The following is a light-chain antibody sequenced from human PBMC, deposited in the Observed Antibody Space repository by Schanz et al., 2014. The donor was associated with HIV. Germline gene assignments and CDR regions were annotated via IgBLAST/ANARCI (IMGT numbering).Light chain of an antibody. V-gene: IGKV1-39*01. CDR3: QQCNSNPLT. CDR1: QSISTY. CDR2: AAS. J-gene: IGKJ4*01. Sequence: DMQMTQSPSSLSASVGDRVTITCRASQSISTYLNWYQQKPGKAPKLLIFAASSLQSGVPSRFSGSGSGTGFTLTISSLQPDDFATYYCQQCNSNPLTFGGGTKVEI.